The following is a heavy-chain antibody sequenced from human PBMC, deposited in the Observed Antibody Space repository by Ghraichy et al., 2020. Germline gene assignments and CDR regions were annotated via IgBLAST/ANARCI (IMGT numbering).Heavy chain of an antibody. CDR2: ISTTGLTI. CDR1: GFNFSDYY. V-gene: IGHV3-11*01. J-gene: IGHJ4*02. D-gene: IGHD2-8*01. CDR3: ARDLPYCFDGTCYTNHFDA. Sequence: GGSLRLSCTASGFNFSDYYMNWIRQAPGKGLEWISYISTTGLTIFYADSVKGRFTISRDNAEKSVYLQMDSLKAGDTAIYYCARDLPYCFDGTCYTNHFDAWGQGTRVTVSS.